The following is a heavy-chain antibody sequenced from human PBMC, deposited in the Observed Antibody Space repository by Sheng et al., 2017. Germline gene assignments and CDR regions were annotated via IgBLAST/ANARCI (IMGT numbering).Heavy chain of an antibody. Sequence: QVQLQESGPGLVKPSETLSLTCDVSGYFISSGYYWGWIRQSPGKGLEWIGTIHQSGITSHNPSLKSRVTMALDVSKNQFSLKLNSVTAADTAVYYCARQGGLENYSRRLDYWGQGTLVTVSS. CDR3: ARQGGLENYSRRLDY. V-gene: IGHV4-38-2*01. D-gene: IGHD1-7*01. CDR2: IHQSGIT. CDR1: GYFISSGYY. J-gene: IGHJ4*02.